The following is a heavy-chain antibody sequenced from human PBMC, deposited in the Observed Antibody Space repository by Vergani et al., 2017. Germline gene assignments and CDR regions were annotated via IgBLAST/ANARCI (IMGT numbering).Heavy chain of an antibody. CDR1: GYTFTDYY. CDR3: ARGDDCSGGTWYLRAFDY. J-gene: IGHJ4*02. V-gene: IGHV1-2*07. CDR2: ISPNSGGT. D-gene: IGHD2-15*01. Sequence: QVQLVQSGADVKKPGASVKVSCKASGYTFTDYYMHWVRQAPGQGLEWMGWISPNSGGTNYAHKFQGRVTMTRDTSISTAYMELNRLRSDDTAVYYCARGDDCSGGTWYLRAFDYWGQGTLVTVSS.